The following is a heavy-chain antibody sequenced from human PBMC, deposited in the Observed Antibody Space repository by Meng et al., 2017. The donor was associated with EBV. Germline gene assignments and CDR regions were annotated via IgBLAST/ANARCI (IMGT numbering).Heavy chain of an antibody. J-gene: IGHJ5*02. CDR3: ARRGGVADWFDP. V-gene: IGHV1-3*01. D-gene: IGHD2-15*01. CDR1: GYTFTSYA. CDR2: INAGNGNT. Sequence: QVQLGEFGAEVKKPGASVKVSCKASGYTFTSYAMHWVRQAPGQRLEWMGWINAGNGNTKYSQKFQGRVTITRDTSASTAYMELSSLRSEDTAVYYCARRGGVADWFDPWGQGTLVTVSS.